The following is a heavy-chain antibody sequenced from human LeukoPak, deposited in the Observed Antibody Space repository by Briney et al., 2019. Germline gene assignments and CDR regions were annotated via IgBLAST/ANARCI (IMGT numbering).Heavy chain of an antibody. CDR1: GGSFSGYY. D-gene: IGHD2-2*01. CDR3: ARHEAPVYCGSTDCYALGWFDP. J-gene: IGHJ5*02. V-gene: IGHV4-34*01. CDR2: INHSGST. Sequence: PSETLSLTCAVYGGSFSGYYWSWIRQPPGKGLEWIGEINHSGSTYYNPSLKSRVTISVDTSKNQFSLKLSSVTAADTAVYYCARHEAPVYCGSTDCYALGWFDPWGQGTLVTVSS.